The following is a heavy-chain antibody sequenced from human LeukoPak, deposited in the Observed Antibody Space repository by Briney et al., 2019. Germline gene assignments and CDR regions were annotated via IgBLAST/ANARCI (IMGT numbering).Heavy chain of an antibody. D-gene: IGHD2-2*01. J-gene: IGHJ6*02. V-gene: IGHV3-11*01. Sequence: GGSLRLSCAASGFTFSDYYMSWIRQAPGKGLEWVSYISSSGSTIYYADSVKGRFTISRDNAKNSLYLQMNSLRAEDTAVYYCATSTHCSSTSCPRKTGYYYYGMDVGGQGTTVTVSS. CDR3: ATSTHCSSTSCPRKTGYYYYGMDV. CDR2: ISSSGSTI. CDR1: GFTFSDYY.